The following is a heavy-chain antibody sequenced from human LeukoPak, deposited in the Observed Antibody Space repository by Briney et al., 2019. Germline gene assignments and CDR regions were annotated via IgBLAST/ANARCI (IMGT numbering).Heavy chain of an antibody. D-gene: IGHD4-17*01. CDR3: ARVGYDYGDNLGAFDF. CDR1: GVSINIYY. Sequence: SETLSLTCTVSGVSINIYYWSWIRQSAGKGLEWIGRINTSGSTNYNPSLKSRVTMSVDTSKNQFSLKLSSVTAADTAVYYCARVGYDYGDNLGAFDFWGRGTMVSVSS. V-gene: IGHV4-4*07. CDR2: INTSGST. J-gene: IGHJ3*01.